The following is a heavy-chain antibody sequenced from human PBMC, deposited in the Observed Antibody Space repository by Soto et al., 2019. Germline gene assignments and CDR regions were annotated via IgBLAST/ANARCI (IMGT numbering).Heavy chain of an antibody. CDR1: GFTFGSYA. CDR2: ITDTGSHT. CDR3: AKFVWLPVSVYFDY. D-gene: IGHD5-12*01. Sequence: EVQLLESGGGLVQPGGSLRLSCAASGFTFGSYAMNWVRQAPGKGLEWLSTITDTGSHTYSAASVRGRFTSSRDNSKSTLYLQLSSLRAEDTAVYYCAKFVWLPVSVYFDYWGQGIVVTVSS. J-gene: IGHJ4*02. V-gene: IGHV3-23*01.